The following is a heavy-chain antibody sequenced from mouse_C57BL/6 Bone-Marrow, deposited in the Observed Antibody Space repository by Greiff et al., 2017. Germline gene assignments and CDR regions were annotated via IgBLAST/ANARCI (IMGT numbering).Heavy chain of an antibody. CDR1: GYTFTDYY. CDR2: INPYNGGT. V-gene: IGHV1-19*01. D-gene: IGHD3-2*02. CDR3: ARSQLRLLFAY. Sequence: VQLKQSGPVLVKPGASVKMSCKASGYTFTDYYMNWVKQSHGKSLEWIGVINPYNGGTSYNPKFKGKATLTVDKSSSTAYMELNSLTSEDSAVYYCARSQLRLLFAYWGQGTLVTVSA. J-gene: IGHJ3*01.